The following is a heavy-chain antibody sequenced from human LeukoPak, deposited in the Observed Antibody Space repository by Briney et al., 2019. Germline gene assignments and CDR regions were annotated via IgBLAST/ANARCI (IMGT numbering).Heavy chain of an antibody. V-gene: IGHV4-59*13. Sequence: SETLSLTCTVSGGSISNYYWSWIRQPPGKGLEWIGYISYIGNTNYSPSLKSRVTISIDTSENQLSLKLSSATAADTAVYYCAGAKGYTYGRDFYFYYGMDVWGQGTTVTVSS. CDR2: ISYIGNT. CDR3: AGAKGYTYGRDFYFYYGMDV. J-gene: IGHJ6*02. CDR1: GGSISNYY. D-gene: IGHD5-18*01.